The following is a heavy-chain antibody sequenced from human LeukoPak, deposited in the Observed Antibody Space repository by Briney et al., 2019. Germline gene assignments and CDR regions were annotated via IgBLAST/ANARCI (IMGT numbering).Heavy chain of an antibody. V-gene: IGHV1-69*06. CDR2: IIPIFGTA. D-gene: IGHD6-19*01. CDR3: ASPARDSSGWYFGGTYYFDY. Sequence: ASVKVSCKASGGTFSSYAISWVRQAPGQGLEWMGGIIPIFGTANYAQKFQGRVTITADKSTSTAYMELSSLRSEDTAVYYCASPARDSSGWYFGGTYYFDYWGQGTLVTVSS. CDR1: GGTFSSYA. J-gene: IGHJ4*02.